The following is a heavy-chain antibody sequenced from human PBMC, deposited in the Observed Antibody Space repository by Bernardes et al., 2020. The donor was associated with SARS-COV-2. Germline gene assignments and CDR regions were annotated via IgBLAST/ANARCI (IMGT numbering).Heavy chain of an antibody. CDR1: GYTFTSYG. Sequence: ASVKVSCKASGYTFTSYGISWVRQAPGQGLEWMGWISAYNGNTNYAQKLQGRVTMTTDTSTSTAYMELRSLRSDDTDVYYCARGDYTIFGVDRYYYGMDVWGQGTTVTVSS. CDR3: ARGDYTIFGVDRYYYGMDV. CDR2: ISAYNGNT. J-gene: IGHJ6*02. D-gene: IGHD3-3*01. V-gene: IGHV1-18*01.